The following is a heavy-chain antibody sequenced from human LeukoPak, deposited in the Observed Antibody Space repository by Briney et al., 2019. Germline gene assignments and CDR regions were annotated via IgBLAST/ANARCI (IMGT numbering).Heavy chain of an antibody. J-gene: IGHJ4*02. CDR2: ISSSSSTI. V-gene: IGHV3-48*04. Sequence: PGGSLRLSCAASGFTFSSYSMNWVRQAPGKGLEWVSYISSSSSTIYYADSVKGRFTISRDNAKNSLYLQMNSLRAEDTAVYYCAKSGCSSTSCSLGLDYWGQGTLVTVSS. CDR3: AKSGCSSTSCSLGLDY. CDR1: GFTFSSYS. D-gene: IGHD2-2*01.